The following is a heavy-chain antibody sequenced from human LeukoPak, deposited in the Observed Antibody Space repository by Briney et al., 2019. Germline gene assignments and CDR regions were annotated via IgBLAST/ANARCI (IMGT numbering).Heavy chain of an antibody. J-gene: IGHJ5*02. Sequence: GGSLRLSCAASGFTFSNYAMNWVRQAPGKGLEWVGRIKSKTDGGTTDYAAPVKGRFTISRDDSKNTLYLQMSSLKTEDTAVYYCTTDLWDDYYDSSGYHPLGSWGQGTLVTVSS. D-gene: IGHD3-22*01. CDR2: IKSKTDGGTT. CDR1: GFTFSNYA. CDR3: TTDLWDDYYDSSGYHPLGS. V-gene: IGHV3-15*01.